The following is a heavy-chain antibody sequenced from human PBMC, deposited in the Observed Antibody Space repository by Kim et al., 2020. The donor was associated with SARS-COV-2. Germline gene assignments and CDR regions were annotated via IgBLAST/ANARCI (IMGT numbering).Heavy chain of an antibody. J-gene: IGHJ4*02. V-gene: IGHV3-23*01. Sequence: GGSLRLSCAASGFTFSSYAMSWVRQAPGKGLEWVSAISGSGGSTYYADSVKGRFTISRDNSKNTLYLQMNSLRAEDTAVYYCAKYGFYLGIAAAPIDYWGQGTLVTVSS. CDR1: GFTFSSYA. CDR3: AKYGFYLGIAAAPIDY. CDR2: ISGSGGST. D-gene: IGHD6-13*01.